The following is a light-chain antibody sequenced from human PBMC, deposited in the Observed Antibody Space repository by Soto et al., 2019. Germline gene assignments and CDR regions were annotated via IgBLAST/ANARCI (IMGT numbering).Light chain of an antibody. V-gene: IGKV3D-15*01. J-gene: IGKJ1*01. CDR1: PSVSSD. Sequence: EIVITPSPAPLSVSPGERAPLSCRGRPSVSSDLAWYHQKPGQPPSPLIYGASTRATGIPARFSGSGSGTEFTLTINSRQSDDLAGYYCQQYNNGPRTGGQGTKV. CDR2: GAS. CDR3: QQYNNGPRT.